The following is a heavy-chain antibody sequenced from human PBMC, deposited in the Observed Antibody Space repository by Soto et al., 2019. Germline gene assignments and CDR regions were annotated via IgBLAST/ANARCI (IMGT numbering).Heavy chain of an antibody. D-gene: IGHD2-21*01. V-gene: IGHV3-9*01. CDR1: GFTFDDYA. Sequence: EVQLVESGGGLVQPGRSLRLSCAASGFTFDDYAMHWVRQAPGKGLEWVSGISWNSGSIGYADSVKGRFTISRDNAKNSLYLQMNSLRAEDTAVYYCAREIVAWGDFDYWGQGTLVTVSS. CDR3: AREIVAWGDFDY. CDR2: ISWNSGSI. J-gene: IGHJ4*02.